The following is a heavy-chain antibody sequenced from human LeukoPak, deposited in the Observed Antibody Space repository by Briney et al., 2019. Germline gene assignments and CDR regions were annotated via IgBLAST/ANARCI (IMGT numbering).Heavy chain of an antibody. CDR1: GFTFSNYW. CDR2: INSDGINT. Sequence: GGSLRLSCAASGFTFSNYWMHWVRQAPGKGLVWVSRINSDGINTSYADSVKGRFTISRDNAKNTLNLQMTSLRAEDTAGYYCARDLGQYYDTSDNWFDPWGQGTLVTVSS. D-gene: IGHD3-22*01. V-gene: IGHV3-74*01. J-gene: IGHJ5*02. CDR3: ARDLGQYYDTSDNWFDP.